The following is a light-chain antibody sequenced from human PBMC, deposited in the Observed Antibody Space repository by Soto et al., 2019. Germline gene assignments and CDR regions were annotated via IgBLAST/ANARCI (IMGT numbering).Light chain of an antibody. CDR1: QSVSNY. CDR2: AAS. Sequence: EIVMTQSPSTLSVSPGERATLSCRASQSVSNYLAWYQQKPGQAPRLLIYAASTRATGIPSRFSGGGSETDFTLTISSLQYEDFAVYYCQQYHNWPPLTFGGGTKVDIK. V-gene: IGKV3-15*01. CDR3: QQYHNWPPLT. J-gene: IGKJ4*01.